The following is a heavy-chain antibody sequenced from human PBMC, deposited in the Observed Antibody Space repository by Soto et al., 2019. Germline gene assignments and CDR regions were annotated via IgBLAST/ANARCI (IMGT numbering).Heavy chain of an antibody. CDR3: GKYASTSWSHFDY. CDR2: ISGSGGTT. CDR1: GFTFSDSA. V-gene: IGHV3-23*01. J-gene: IGHJ4*02. D-gene: IGHD6-13*01. Sequence: GGSLRLSCEASGFTFSDSAMSWVRRAPGKGLEWVSAISGSGGTTDHADSVKGRFIISRDNSKNTLYLQMNSLRAEDTAVYYCGKYASTSWSHFDYWGQGTLVTVSS.